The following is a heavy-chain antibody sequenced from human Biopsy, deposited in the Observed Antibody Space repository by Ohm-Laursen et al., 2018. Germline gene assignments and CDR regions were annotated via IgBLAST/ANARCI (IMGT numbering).Heavy chain of an antibody. D-gene: IGHD5-18*01. Sequence: SLRLSCAASGFTFDDYALHWVRQAPGKGLEWVSGISWNSGNIGYADSVKGRFTISRDNSRDTLYLQMSSLRAEDTAVYYCAKDRYNYTPIGGFSMDVWGQGTTVTVSS. J-gene: IGHJ6*02. CDR2: ISWNSGNI. CDR1: GFTFDDYA. V-gene: IGHV3-9*01. CDR3: AKDRYNYTPIGGFSMDV.